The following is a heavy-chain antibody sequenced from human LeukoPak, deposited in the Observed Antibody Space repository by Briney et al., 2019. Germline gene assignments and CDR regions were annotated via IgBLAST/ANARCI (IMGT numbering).Heavy chain of an antibody. V-gene: IGHV5-51*01. CDR3: AIGGDSTTSCYRRFVY. D-gene: IGHD2-2*01. CDR1: GYSFKNYW. Sequence: GESLKISCKGSGYSFKNYWISWVRQMPGKGLEWMGIIYPDDSDTRYSPSFQGQVTVSADKYVSTAYLQWSSLKASDTAMYYCAIGGDSTTSCYRRFVYWGQGTLVTVSS. CDR2: IYPDDSDT. J-gene: IGHJ4*02.